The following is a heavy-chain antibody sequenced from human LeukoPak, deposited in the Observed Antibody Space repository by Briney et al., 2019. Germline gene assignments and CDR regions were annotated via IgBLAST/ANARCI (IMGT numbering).Heavy chain of an antibody. D-gene: IGHD3-3*01. Sequence: SQTLSLTCTVSGGSISSGSYYWSWIRQPPGKGLEWIGYIYYSGSTNYNPSLKSRVTISVDTSKNQFSLKLSSVTAADTAVYYCARADLRFLEWLPHDAFDIWGQGTMVTVSS. CDR2: IYYSGST. CDR1: GGSISSGSYY. V-gene: IGHV4-61*01. J-gene: IGHJ3*02. CDR3: ARADLRFLEWLPHDAFDI.